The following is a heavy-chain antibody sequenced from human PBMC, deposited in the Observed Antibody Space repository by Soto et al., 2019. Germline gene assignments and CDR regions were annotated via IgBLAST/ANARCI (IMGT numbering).Heavy chain of an antibody. CDR3: ARGEDAFFYYGLDV. J-gene: IGHJ6*02. CDR1: GGSITSSY. Sequence: SETLSLTCTVAGGSITSSYWSWIRRPPGKGLEWIAYIYDTGISGYTPSTSYNPSLKSRVTMSVDTSKSQFTLKLTSVTAADTAVYYCARGEDAFFYYGLDVWGQGITVTVSS. CDR2: IYDTGISGYTPST. V-gene: IGHV4-59*01.